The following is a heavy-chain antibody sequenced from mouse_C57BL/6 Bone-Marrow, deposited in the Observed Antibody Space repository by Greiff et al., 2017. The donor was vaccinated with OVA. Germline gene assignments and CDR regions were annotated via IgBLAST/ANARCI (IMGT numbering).Heavy chain of an antibody. CDR3: ARGGTSPFAY. V-gene: IGHV1-42*01. CDR2: INPSTGGT. D-gene: IGHD4-1*01. J-gene: IGHJ3*01. CDR1: GYSFTGYY. Sequence: LVESGPELVKPGASVKISCKASGYSFTGYYMNWVKQSPEKSLEWIGEINPSTGGTTYNQKCKAKATLTVDKSSSTAYMQLKSLTSEDSAVYYCARGGTSPFAYWGQGTLVTVSA.